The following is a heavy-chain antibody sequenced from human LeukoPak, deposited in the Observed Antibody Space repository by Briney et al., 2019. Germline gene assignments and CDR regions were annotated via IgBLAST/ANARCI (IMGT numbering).Heavy chain of an antibody. Sequence: GESLKISCKGSGYSFITYWIAWVRQMPGKGLEWMGITYPGDSDTRYSPSFQGQVTISADKSISTAYLQWSSLKASDTAVYFCATVPPGAIWYYFDYWGQGTLVTVAS. V-gene: IGHV5-51*01. CDR2: TYPGDSDT. D-gene: IGHD3-3*01. J-gene: IGHJ4*02. CDR3: ATVPPGAIWYYFDY. CDR1: GYSFITYW.